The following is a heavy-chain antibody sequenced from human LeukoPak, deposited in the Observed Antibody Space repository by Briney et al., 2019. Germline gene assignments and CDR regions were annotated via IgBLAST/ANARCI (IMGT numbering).Heavy chain of an antibody. D-gene: IGHD3-9*01. J-gene: IGHJ6*02. CDR3: ARDLADYDTVTGYQNCGMDV. CDR2: IYSDGSST. CDR1: GFTFGNYW. Sequence: GGSLRLSCVASGFTFGNYWMHWVRQAPGKGLVWVSRIYSDGSSTTYADSVKGRFTISRDNAKNTLYLQMNTLRAEDTAMYYCARDLADYDTVTGYQNCGMDVWGQGTTVTVSS. V-gene: IGHV3-74*01.